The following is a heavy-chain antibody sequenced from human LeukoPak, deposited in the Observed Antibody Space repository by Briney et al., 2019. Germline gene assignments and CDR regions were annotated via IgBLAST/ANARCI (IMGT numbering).Heavy chain of an antibody. J-gene: IGHJ5*02. V-gene: IGHV1-69*13. D-gene: IGHD4-17*01. CDR1: GGTFSTYA. CDR2: IIPMFGTA. Sequence: SVKVSCKASGGTFSTYAISWVRQARGQGLEWMGGIIPMFGTADYAQKFQGRVTITADESTSTVYMELSSLRSEDTAVYYCARGRWVNTVTDWFDPWGQGSLVTVSS. CDR3: ARGRWVNTVTDWFDP.